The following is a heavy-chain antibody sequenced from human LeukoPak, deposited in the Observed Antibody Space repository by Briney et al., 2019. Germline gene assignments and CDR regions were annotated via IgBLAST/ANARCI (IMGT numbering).Heavy chain of an antibody. V-gene: IGHV3-33*01. CDR2: IWFDGSSE. Sequence: AGGSLRLSCAASGFTFSSYGMHWVRQAPGKGLEWVAVIWFDGSSEYYADSVKGRFTISRDNSKNTLYLQMNSLRAEDTAVYYCTRESGSGNYYYDYWGQGTLVTVSS. D-gene: IGHD3-10*01. CDR1: GFTFSSYG. CDR3: TRESGSGNYYYDY. J-gene: IGHJ4*02.